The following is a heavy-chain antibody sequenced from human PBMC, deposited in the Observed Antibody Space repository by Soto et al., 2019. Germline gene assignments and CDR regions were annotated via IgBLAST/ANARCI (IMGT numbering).Heavy chain of an antibody. Sequence: SETLSLTCTVSGGSISSSSYYWGWIRQPPGKGLEWIGSIYYSGSTYYNPSLKSRVTISVDTSKNQFSLKLSSVTAADTAVYYCARHVIVVVIHFDYWGQGTLVTVSS. J-gene: IGHJ4*02. V-gene: IGHV4-39*01. CDR2: IYYSGST. D-gene: IGHD3-22*01. CDR3: ARHVIVVVIHFDY. CDR1: GGSISSSSYY.